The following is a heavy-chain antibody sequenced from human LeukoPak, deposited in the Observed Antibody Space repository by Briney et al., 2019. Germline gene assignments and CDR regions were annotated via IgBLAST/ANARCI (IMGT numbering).Heavy chain of an antibody. D-gene: IGHD6-6*01. V-gene: IGHV4-4*07. Sequence: NPSETLSLTCTVSGGSISSHYWTWIRQPAGKGLEWIGRIYTTGSTNYNPSLNSRVTMSVDMSKNQFSLKLSSVTAADTAVYYCARADSVAANNYWGQGTLVTVSS. CDR3: ARADSVAANNY. J-gene: IGHJ4*02. CDR1: GGSISSHY. CDR2: IYTTGST.